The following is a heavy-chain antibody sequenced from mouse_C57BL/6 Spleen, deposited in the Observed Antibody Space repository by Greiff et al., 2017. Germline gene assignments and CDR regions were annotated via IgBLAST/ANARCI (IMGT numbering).Heavy chain of an antibody. V-gene: IGHV1-66*01. J-gene: IGHJ3*01. D-gene: IGHD2-3*01. CDR1: GYSFTSYY. CDR3: ARSDGYSLAWFAY. Sequence: VQLQESGPELVKPGASVKISCKASGYSFTSYYIHWVKQRPGQGLEWIGWIYPGSGNTKYNEKFKGKATLTADTSSSTAYMQLSSLTSEDSAVYYCARSDGYSLAWFAYWGQGTLVTVSA. CDR2: IYPGSGNT.